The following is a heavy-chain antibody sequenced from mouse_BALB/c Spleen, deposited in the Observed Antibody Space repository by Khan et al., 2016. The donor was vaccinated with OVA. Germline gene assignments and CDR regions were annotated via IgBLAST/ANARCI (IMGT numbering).Heavy chain of an antibody. CDR3: TRGGYGSSFAF. J-gene: IGHJ3*01. CDR1: GYTFTSYW. Sequence: QVRLQQSGAELVRPGTSVKLSCKAAGYTFTSYWMNWVKQRPGQGLEWIGMIDPSDSKTHYNQMFKDKATLTVDKSSSTAYMQLSSLTSEDSADYCCTRGGYGSSFAFWGQGTLVTVSA. V-gene: IGHV1-61*01. D-gene: IGHD2-10*02. CDR2: IDPSDSKT.